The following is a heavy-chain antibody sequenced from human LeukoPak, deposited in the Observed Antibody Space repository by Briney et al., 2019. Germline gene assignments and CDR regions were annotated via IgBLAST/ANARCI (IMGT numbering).Heavy chain of an antibody. V-gene: IGHV3-74*01. Sequence: GGSLRLSCAASGFTFSSYWMHWVRQAPGKGLVWVSRINSDGSSTSYADSVKGRFTISRDNAKNTLYLQMHSLRAEDTAVYYCAKFLFSSGWYPAPYYMDVWGKGTTVTVSS. D-gene: IGHD6-19*01. CDR3: AKFLFSSGWYPAPYYMDV. CDR2: INSDGSST. J-gene: IGHJ6*03. CDR1: GFTFSSYW.